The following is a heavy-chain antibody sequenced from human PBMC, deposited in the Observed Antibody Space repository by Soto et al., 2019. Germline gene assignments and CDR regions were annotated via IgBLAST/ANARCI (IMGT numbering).Heavy chain of an antibody. Sequence: LSQTLSLTCAISGDSVSSNSAAWNWIRQSPSRGLEWLGRTYYRSKWYNDYAVSVKSRLTINPDTSKNQFSLQLNSVTPEDTAVYYCARDEYCSSTSCYDLDYWGQGTLVTVSS. CDR1: GDSVSSNSAA. V-gene: IGHV6-1*01. J-gene: IGHJ4*02. D-gene: IGHD2-2*01. CDR2: TYYRSKWYN. CDR3: ARDEYCSSTSCYDLDY.